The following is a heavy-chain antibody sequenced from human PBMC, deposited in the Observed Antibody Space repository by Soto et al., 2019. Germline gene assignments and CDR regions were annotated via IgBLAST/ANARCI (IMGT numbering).Heavy chain of an antibody. V-gene: IGHV4-39*01. CDR2: IYYSGST. CDR3: ARKYPYSRGFDY. J-gene: IGHJ4*02. CDR1: GGSISSSSYY. Sequence: QLQLQESGPGLVKPSETLSLTCTVSGGSISSSSYYWGWIRQPPGKGLEWIGSIYYSGSTYYNPSLKRRVTISVDTSKNQFSLKLSSVTAADTAVYYCARKYPYSRGFDYWGQGTLVTVSS. D-gene: IGHD6-13*01.